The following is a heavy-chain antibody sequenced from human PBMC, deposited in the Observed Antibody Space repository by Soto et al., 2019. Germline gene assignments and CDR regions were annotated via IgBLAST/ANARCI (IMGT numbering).Heavy chain of an antibody. CDR1: GGYFSGYY. V-gene: IGHV4-34*01. Sequence: PSETLSLTCAVDGGYFSGYYWTWIRQPPGKGLEWIGEINHSGSTYYNPSLKSRVTISVDTSKNQFSLKLTSVTAADTAVYYCARHKIWAFDYWGQGTLVTVSS. CDR2: INHSGST. D-gene: IGHD3-16*01. CDR3: ARHKIWAFDY. J-gene: IGHJ4*02.